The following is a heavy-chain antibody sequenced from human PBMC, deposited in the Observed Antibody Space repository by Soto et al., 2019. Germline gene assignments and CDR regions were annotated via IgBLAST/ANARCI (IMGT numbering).Heavy chain of an antibody. D-gene: IGHD6-6*01. V-gene: IGHV3-9*01. Sequence: GGSLRLSCAASGFTFDDYAMHWVRQVPGKGLEWVSGISWNSGKNAYAGSVKGRFTISRDNAKNSLYLQMNSLRAEDTALYYCAKGDSGSPSYGMDVWGQGTTVTVSS. CDR3: AKGDSGSPSYGMDV. J-gene: IGHJ6*02. CDR2: ISWNSGKN. CDR1: GFTFDDYA.